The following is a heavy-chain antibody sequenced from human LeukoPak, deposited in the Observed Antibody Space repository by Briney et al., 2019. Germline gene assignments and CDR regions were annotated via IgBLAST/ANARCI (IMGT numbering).Heavy chain of an antibody. D-gene: IGHD6-13*01. CDR3: ARDDSSSWSYFDY. CDR1: GFTFSSYS. Sequence: GGSLRLSCAASGFTFSSYSMNWVRQAPGKGLEWVSSISSSSSYIYYADSVKGRFTISRDNAKNSLYLHMNSLRAEDTAVYYCARDDSSSWSYFDYWGQGTLVTVSS. V-gene: IGHV3-21*01. CDR2: ISSSSSYI. J-gene: IGHJ4*02.